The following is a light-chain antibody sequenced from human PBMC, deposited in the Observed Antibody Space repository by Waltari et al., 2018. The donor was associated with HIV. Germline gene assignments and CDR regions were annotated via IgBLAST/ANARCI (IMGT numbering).Light chain of an antibody. CDR1: SSDVGGYNY. J-gene: IGLJ1*01. CDR3: SSYTSSSTLNYV. CDR2: EVS. V-gene: IGLV2-14*01. Sequence: QSALTQPASVSGSPGQSITISCTGTSSDVGGYNYVSWYQQHPGKAPKLMIYEVSNRPSGFSNPFSGSKSGNTASLTISGLQAEDEADYYCSSYTSSSTLNYVFGTGTKVTVL.